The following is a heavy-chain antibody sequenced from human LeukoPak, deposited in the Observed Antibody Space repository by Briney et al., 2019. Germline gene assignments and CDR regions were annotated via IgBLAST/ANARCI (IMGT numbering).Heavy chain of an antibody. CDR1: GFTFSSYA. Sequence: GGSLRLSCAGSGFTFSSYAMGWVRQAPGKGLEWVSAISDSGDYTYYADSVKGRFTISRDNSKNTLYLHVNSLRAEDTAVYYCAKDTSIGKYCTSGVCSPFDYWGQGTLVTVSS. CDR2: ISDSGDYT. D-gene: IGHD2-8*01. CDR3: AKDTSIGKYCTSGVCSPFDY. V-gene: IGHV3-23*01. J-gene: IGHJ4*02.